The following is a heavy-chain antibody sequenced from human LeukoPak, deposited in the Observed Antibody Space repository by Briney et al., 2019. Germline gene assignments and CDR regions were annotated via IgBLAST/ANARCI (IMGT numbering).Heavy chain of an antibody. V-gene: IGHV3-30-3*01. J-gene: IGHJ4*02. Sequence: GGSLRLSCAASGFTFSSYAMHWVRQAPGKGLEWVAVISYDGSNKYYADSVKGRFTISRDNSKNTLYLQMNSLRAEDTAVYYCARGYYFDYWGQGTLVTVSS. CDR3: ARGYYFDY. CDR2: ISYDGSNK. CDR1: GFTFSSYA.